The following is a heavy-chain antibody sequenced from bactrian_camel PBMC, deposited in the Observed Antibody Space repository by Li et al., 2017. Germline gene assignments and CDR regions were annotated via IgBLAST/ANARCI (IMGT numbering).Heavy chain of an antibody. CDR3: AARPHTYGLDVLGNY. V-gene: IGHV3S19*01. J-gene: IGHJ4*01. Sequence: VQLVESGGDSVETGGSLKLSCAASGFTFSNNWMHWVRQAPGKGLEWVSSIHTGDGSTNSADSVKGRFTISRDNTKNMLYLQMNSLKPEDTAVYYCAARPHTYGLDVLGNYWGQGTQVTVS. CDR1: GFTFSNNW. CDR2: IHTGDGST. D-gene: IGHD1*01.